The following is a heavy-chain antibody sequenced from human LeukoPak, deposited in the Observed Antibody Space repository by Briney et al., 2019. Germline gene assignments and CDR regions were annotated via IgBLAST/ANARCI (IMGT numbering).Heavy chain of an antibody. CDR1: GGPISSYY. CDR3: ARDSLDYGMDV. J-gene: IGHJ6*02. CDR2: IYYSGST. Sequence: PSETLSLACTVSGGPISSYYWSWIRQPPGKGLEWIGYIYYSGSTNYNPSLKSRVTISVDTSKNQFSLKLSSVTAADTAVYYCARDSLDYGMDVWGQGTTVTVS. V-gene: IGHV4-59*01.